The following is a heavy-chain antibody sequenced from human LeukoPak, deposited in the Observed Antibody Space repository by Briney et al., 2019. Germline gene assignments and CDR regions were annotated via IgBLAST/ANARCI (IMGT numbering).Heavy chain of an antibody. D-gene: IGHD6-13*01. Sequence: PSETLSLTCSVSGGSINNYYWTWIRQPPGKGLEWIGYIYSSSSTNYNPSPKSRVTISVDTSKNQFSLRLISVTAADTAVYYCARSSSSRWDYFDYWGQGTLVTVSS. CDR1: GGSINNYY. J-gene: IGHJ4*02. CDR2: IYSSSST. V-gene: IGHV4-59*01. CDR3: ARSSSSRWDYFDY.